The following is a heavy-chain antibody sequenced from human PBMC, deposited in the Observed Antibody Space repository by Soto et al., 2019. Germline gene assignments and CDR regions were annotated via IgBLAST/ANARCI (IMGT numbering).Heavy chain of an antibody. V-gene: IGHV1-24*01. J-gene: IGHJ4*02. CDR2: FDPEDGET. CDR1: GYTLTELS. D-gene: IGHD5-18*01. Sequence: ASVKVSCKVSGYTLTELSMHWVRQVPGKGLEWMGGFDPEDGETIYAQKFQGRVTMTEDTSTDTAYMELSSLRSEDTAVYYCATDYSYEDGGAIDYWGQGTLVTVSS. CDR3: ATDYSYEDGGAIDY.